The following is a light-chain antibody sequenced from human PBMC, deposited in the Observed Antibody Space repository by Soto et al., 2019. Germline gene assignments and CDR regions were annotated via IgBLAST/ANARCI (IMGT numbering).Light chain of an antibody. CDR3: QSYDSGLRAVV. CDR1: SSNIGTGYD. Sequence: QSVLTQPPSVSVAPGQRVTISCTGTSSNIGTGYDVHWYRQFAGTSPELLIYDDTNRPSGVPDRFSGSKSGTSASLAITGLQAEDEADYYCQSYDSGLRAVVFGGGTKLTVL. V-gene: IGLV1-40*01. J-gene: IGLJ2*01. CDR2: DDT.